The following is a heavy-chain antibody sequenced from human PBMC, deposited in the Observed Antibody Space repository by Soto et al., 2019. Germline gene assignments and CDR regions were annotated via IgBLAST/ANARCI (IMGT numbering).Heavy chain of an antibody. D-gene: IGHD3-3*01. CDR1: GFTFSCYA. CDR3: ARERGIRFLEWLPPLYGMDV. V-gene: IGHV3-30-3*01. CDR2: ISYDGSNK. J-gene: IGHJ6*02. Sequence: QVQLVESGGGVVQPGRSLRLSCAASGFTFSCYAMHWVRQAPGKGMEWVAVISYDGSNKYYADSVKGRFTISRDNSKNTLYLQMNSLRAEDTAVYYCARERGIRFLEWLPPLYGMDVWGQGTTVTVSS.